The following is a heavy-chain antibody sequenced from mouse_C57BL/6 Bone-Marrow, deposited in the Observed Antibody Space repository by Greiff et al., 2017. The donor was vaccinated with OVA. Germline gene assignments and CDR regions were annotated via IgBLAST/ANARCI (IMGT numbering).Heavy chain of an antibody. CDR3: AYFPFCYFDV. J-gene: IGHJ1*03. Sequence: EVQLQESGPELVKPGASVKISCKASGYSFTDYNMNWVKQSNGKSLEWIGVINPNYGIISYNQKFKGKATLTVDQSSSTAYLQLNRLSSVDSAVYYCAYFPFCYFDVWGTGTTVTVSS. V-gene: IGHV1-39*01. CDR2: INPNYGII. CDR1: GYSFTDYN.